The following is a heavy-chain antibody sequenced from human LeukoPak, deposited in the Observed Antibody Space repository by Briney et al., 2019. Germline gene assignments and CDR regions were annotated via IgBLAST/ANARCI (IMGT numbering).Heavy chain of an antibody. V-gene: IGHV3-21*01. CDR1: GFTFSSYS. CDR3: ARGVTGYSSSWYWDVGFDY. CDR2: ISSSSSYI. J-gene: IGHJ4*02. D-gene: IGHD6-13*01. Sequence: PGGSLRLSCAASGFTFSSYSMNWVRQAPGKGLEWVSSISSSSSYIYYADSVKGRFTISRDNAKNSLYLQMNSLRAEDTAVYYCARGVTGYSSSWYWDVGFDYWGQGTLDTVSS.